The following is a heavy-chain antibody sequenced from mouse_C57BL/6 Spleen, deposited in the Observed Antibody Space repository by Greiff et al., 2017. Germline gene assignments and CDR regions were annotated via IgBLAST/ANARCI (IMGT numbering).Heavy chain of an antibody. CDR1: GYTFTDYN. CDR2: INPNNGGT. V-gene: IGHV1-18*01. D-gene: IGHD3-1*01. J-gene: IGHJ3*01. CDR3: ARPSWGGAAWFAC. Sequence: VQLQQSGPELAKPGASVKIPCKASGYTFTDYNMDWVKQSHGKSLEWIGDINPNNGGTIYNQKFKGKATLTVDKSSSTAYMELRSLTSEDTAVYSCARPSWGGAAWFACWGPGTLVTVSA.